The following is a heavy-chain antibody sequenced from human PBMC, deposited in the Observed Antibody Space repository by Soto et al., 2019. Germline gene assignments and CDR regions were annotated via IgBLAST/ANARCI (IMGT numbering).Heavy chain of an antibody. Sequence: QVQLVESGGGVVQPGRSLRLSCAASGFTFSSYGMHWVRQAPGKGLEWVAVISYDGSNKYYADSVKGRFNISRDNSKNTLYLQMNSQRAEDTAVYYCAKDNYGGNSGCLWGQGTLVPVYS. CDR3: AKDNYGGNSGCL. D-gene: IGHD4-17*01. CDR2: ISYDGSNK. CDR1: GFTFSSYG. J-gene: IGHJ4*02. V-gene: IGHV3-30*18.